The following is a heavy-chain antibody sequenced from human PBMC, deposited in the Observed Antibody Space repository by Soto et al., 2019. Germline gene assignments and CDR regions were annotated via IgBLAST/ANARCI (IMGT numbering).Heavy chain of an antibody. V-gene: IGHV4-30-2*01. Sequence: SETLSLTCAVSGGYISSGGYSWSWIRQPPGKGLEWIAYIYHSGSTYYNPSLKSRVTISVDKSKNQFSLKLSSVTAADTAVYYCAREWGSSWYGYNWFDPWGQGTLVTVSS. CDR1: GGYISSGGYS. CDR2: IYHSGST. D-gene: IGHD6-13*01. CDR3: AREWGSSWYGYNWFDP. J-gene: IGHJ5*02.